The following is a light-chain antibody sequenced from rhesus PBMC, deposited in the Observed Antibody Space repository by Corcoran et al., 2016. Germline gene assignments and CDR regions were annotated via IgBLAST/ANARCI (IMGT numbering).Light chain of an antibody. CDR2: SAS. V-gene: IGKV3-10*01. Sequence: ILTQSPATLSLSPGERATLSCRASQSVSTYLAWYQQKPGQAPRPLIYSASSRATGIPDRFSGSGSGTDFTLTISNLEPEDVGIYHCYQHSSGYSFGQGTKVEIK. J-gene: IGKJ2*01. CDR3: YQHSSGYS. CDR1: QSVSTY.